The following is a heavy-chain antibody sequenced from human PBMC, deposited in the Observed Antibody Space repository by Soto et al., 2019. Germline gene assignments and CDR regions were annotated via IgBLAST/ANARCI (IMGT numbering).Heavy chain of an antibody. Sequence: PGGSLRLSCAASGFTFSSYAMHWVRQAPGKGLEWVAVISYDGSNKYYADSVKGRFTISRDNSKNTLYPQMNSLRAEDTAVYYCARTALVASYRSSWYYFDYWGQGTLVTVSS. D-gene: IGHD6-13*01. CDR3: ARTALVASYRSSWYYFDY. CDR1: GFTFSSYA. J-gene: IGHJ4*02. CDR2: ISYDGSNK. V-gene: IGHV3-30-3*01.